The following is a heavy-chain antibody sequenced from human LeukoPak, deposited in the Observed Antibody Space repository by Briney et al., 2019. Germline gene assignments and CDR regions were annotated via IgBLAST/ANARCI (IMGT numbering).Heavy chain of an antibody. Sequence: GASVKVSCKASGGTFSSYAISWVRQAPGQGLEWMGGIIPIFGTANYAQKFQGRVTITADESTSTAYMELSSLRSEDTAVYYCARRQRAADGYGIDVWGLGTTVTVSS. V-gene: IGHV1-69*13. J-gene: IGHJ6*02. CDR2: IIPIFGTA. D-gene: IGHD6-13*01. CDR1: GGTFSSYA. CDR3: ARRQRAADGYGIDV.